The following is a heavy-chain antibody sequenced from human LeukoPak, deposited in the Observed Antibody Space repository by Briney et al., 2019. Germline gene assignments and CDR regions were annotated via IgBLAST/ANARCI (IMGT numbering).Heavy chain of an antibody. CDR3: TTHIVVVTALYYFDY. Sequence: PGGSLRLSCEASGFTFSNYWMSRLRQAPGKGLEWVGRIKSKTDGGTTDYAAPVKGRFTISRDDSKNTLYLQMNSLKTEDTAVYYCTTHIVVVTALYYFDYWGQGTLVTVSS. CDR2: IKSKTDGGTT. D-gene: IGHD2-21*02. CDR1: GFTFSNYW. V-gene: IGHV3-15*01. J-gene: IGHJ4*02.